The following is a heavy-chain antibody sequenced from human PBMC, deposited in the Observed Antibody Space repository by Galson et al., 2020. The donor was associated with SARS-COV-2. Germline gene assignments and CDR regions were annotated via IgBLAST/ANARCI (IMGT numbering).Heavy chain of an antibody. V-gene: IGHV3-13*01. D-gene: IGHD6-19*01. Sequence: GESLKISCAASGFTFSSYDMHWVRQVTGKGLEWVSAIGTAGDTYYPGSVKGRFTISRENAKNSLYLQMNSLRAGDTAVYYCARAQFGSEQWLVRGAYYYYYMDVWGKGTTVTVSS. CDR1: GFTFSSYD. CDR2: IGTAGDT. CDR3: ARAQFGSEQWLVRGAYYYYYMDV. J-gene: IGHJ6*03.